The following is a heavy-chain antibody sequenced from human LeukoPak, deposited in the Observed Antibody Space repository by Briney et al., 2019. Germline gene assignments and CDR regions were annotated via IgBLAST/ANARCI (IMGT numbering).Heavy chain of an antibody. D-gene: IGHD1-20*01. CDR1: GYTLTELS. Sequence: ASVKVSCTVSGYTLTELSMHWVRQAPGKGLEWMGGFDPEDGETIYAQKFQGRVTMTEDTSTDTAYMELSSLRSEDTAVYYCATDPLLITGTTTDYWGQGTLVTVSS. V-gene: IGHV1-24*01. CDR3: ATDPLLITGTTTDY. J-gene: IGHJ4*02. CDR2: FDPEDGET.